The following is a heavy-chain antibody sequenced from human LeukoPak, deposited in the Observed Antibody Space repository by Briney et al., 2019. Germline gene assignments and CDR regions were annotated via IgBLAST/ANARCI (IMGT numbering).Heavy chain of an antibody. CDR1: GFTFSSYS. Sequence: GGSLRLSCAASGFTFSSYSMHWVRQAPGKGLEWVAVISYDGTNKYYADSVKGRFTISRDNSKNTLYLQMNSLRAEDTAVYYCASRSRVDYWGQGTLVTVSS. CDR2: ISYDGTNK. CDR3: ASRSRVDY. V-gene: IGHV3-30-3*01. J-gene: IGHJ4*02.